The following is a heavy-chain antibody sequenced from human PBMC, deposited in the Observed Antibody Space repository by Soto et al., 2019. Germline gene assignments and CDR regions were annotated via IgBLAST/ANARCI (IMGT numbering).Heavy chain of an antibody. J-gene: IGHJ4*02. Sequence: EVQLVETGGGLIQPGGSLRLSCAASGFTVSSNYMSWVRQAPGKGLEWVSVIYSGGSTYYADSVKGRFTISRDNSKNTLYLQMNSLRAEYTAVYYCARTPMIFGVVTRVDYWGQGTLVTVSS. V-gene: IGHV3-53*02. D-gene: IGHD3-3*01. CDR3: ARTPMIFGVVTRVDY. CDR1: GFTVSSNY. CDR2: IYSGGST.